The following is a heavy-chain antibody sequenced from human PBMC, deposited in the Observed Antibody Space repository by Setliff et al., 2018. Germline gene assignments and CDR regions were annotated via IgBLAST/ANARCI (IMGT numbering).Heavy chain of an antibody. CDR1: GGTFSSYT. D-gene: IGHD3-10*01. CDR3: ARAPGYGSGSYYKYGMDV. J-gene: IGHJ6*02. V-gene: IGHV1-69*02. CDR2: INPSGGST. Sequence: SVKVSCKASGGTFSSYTISWVRQAPGQGLEWMGIINPSGGSTSYAQKFQGRVTITADESTSTAYMELSSLRSEDTAVYYCARAPGYGSGSYYKYGMDVWGQGTTVTVSS.